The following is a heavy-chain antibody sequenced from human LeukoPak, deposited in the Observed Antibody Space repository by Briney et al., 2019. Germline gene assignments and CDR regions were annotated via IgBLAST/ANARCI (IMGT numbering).Heavy chain of an antibody. D-gene: IGHD3-9*01. CDR3: ATSESQTRFDY. V-gene: IGHV5-51*01. J-gene: IGHJ3*01. Sequence: GESLKISCKGSGYSFTTHWIGWVRQLPGKGLEWMGLIFPGDSETIYSPSLQGQVTISADKSINTAYLRWSSLKASDTAMYYCATSESQTRFDYWGQGTMVTVSS. CDR2: IFPGDSET. CDR1: GYSFTTHW.